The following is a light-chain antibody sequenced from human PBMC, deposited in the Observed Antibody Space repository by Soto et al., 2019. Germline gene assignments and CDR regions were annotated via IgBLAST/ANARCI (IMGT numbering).Light chain of an antibody. CDR1: QSVTTS. CDR3: QQRSNWPPVT. J-gene: IGKJ4*01. V-gene: IGKV3-11*01. Sequence: EIVLTQSPATLSLSPGGRATLSCRASQSVTTSLAWYQHQPGQAPRLLIYDASTRAAGVPARFSGSGSGTHFTLTISSLEPGDFAVYYCQQRSNWPPVTFGGGTKVDIK. CDR2: DAS.